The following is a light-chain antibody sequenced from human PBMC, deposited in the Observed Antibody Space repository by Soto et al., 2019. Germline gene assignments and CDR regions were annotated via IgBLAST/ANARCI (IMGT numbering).Light chain of an antibody. CDR1: HSVSSR. CDR2: GAS. Sequence: EIVMTQSPATLSVSPGERATLSCRASHSVSSRLAWYQQKPGQAPRLLIYGASTRATGLPARFSGSGSGTDFTLTISSLQSEDFAVYYCQQYNNWPPWTFGQGTKVEIK. J-gene: IGKJ1*01. CDR3: QQYNNWPPWT. V-gene: IGKV3-15*01.